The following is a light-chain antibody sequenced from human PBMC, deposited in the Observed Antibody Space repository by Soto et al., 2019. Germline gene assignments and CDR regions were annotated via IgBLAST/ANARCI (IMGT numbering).Light chain of an antibody. V-gene: IGLV2-14*01. CDR3: TSYSTTTAVL. CDR2: DVN. J-gene: IGLJ2*01. Sequence: QSVLTQPASVSGSPGQSLTISCTGTSNDIGNYNSVSWYRHHPGTAPKLIIYDVNDRPSGVSDRFSGSKSDNTAYLTISGLQAEDEADYYCTSYSTTTAVLFGGGTKVTVL. CDR1: SNDIGNYNS.